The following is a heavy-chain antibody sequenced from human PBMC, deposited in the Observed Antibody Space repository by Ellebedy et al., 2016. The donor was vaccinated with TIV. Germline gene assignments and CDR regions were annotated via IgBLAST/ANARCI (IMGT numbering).Heavy chain of an antibody. J-gene: IGHJ3*02. Sequence: SETLSLTCAVYGGSFSGYYWSWIRQPPGKGLEWIGEINHSGSTNYNPSLKSRVTISVDTSKNQFSLKLSSVTAADTAVYYCARDGRSHIPRHDAFDIWGQGTMVTVSS. CDR3: ARDGRSHIPRHDAFDI. D-gene: IGHD2-15*01. V-gene: IGHV4-34*01. CDR2: INHSGST. CDR1: GGSFSGYY.